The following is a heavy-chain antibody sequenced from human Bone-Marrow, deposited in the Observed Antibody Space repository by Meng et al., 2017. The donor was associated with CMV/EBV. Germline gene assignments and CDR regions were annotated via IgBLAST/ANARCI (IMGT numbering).Heavy chain of an antibody. CDR3: ARETVVPAAIEGVYYYYYGMDV. D-gene: IGHD2-2*02. CDR2: IYSGGST. Sequence: GGSLRLSCAVYGGSFSGYYWSWIRQPPGKGLEWVSVIYSGGSTYYADSVKGRFTISRDNSKNTLYLQMNSLRAEDTAVYYCARETVVPAAIEGVYYYYYGMDVWGQGTTVTVSS. J-gene: IGHJ6*02. CDR1: GGSFSGYY. V-gene: IGHV3-53*01.